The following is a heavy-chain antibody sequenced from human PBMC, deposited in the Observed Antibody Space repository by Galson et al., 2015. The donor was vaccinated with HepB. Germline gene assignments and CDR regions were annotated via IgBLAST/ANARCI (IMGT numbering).Heavy chain of an antibody. J-gene: IGHJ5*02. D-gene: IGHD2-15*01. CDR3: ARGYCSGGSCYEEYTWFDP. V-gene: IGHV1-18*04. CDR1: GYTFTSYY. Sequence: SVKVSCKASGYTFTSYYMHWVRQAPGQGLEWMGWISAYNGNTNYAQKLQGRVTMTTDTSTSTAYMELRSLRSDDTAVYYCARGYCSGGSCYEEYTWFDPWGQGTLVTVSS. CDR2: ISAYNGNT.